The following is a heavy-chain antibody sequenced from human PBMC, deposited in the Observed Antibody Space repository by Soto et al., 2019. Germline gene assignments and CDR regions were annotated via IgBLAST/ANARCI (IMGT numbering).Heavy chain of an antibody. V-gene: IGHV4-30-4*01. CDR2: IYYSGST. J-gene: IGHJ4*02. CDR3: ARGGSIAAAGY. CDR1: GGSISSGDYY. Sequence: QVQLQESGPGLVKPSQTLSLTCTVSGGSISSGDYYWSWIRQPPGKGLEWIGYIYYSGSTYYNPSLKSRVTLSVDTSNNQCSRKLSSVTAADTAVYYCARGGSIAAAGYWGQGTLVTVSS. D-gene: IGHD6-13*01.